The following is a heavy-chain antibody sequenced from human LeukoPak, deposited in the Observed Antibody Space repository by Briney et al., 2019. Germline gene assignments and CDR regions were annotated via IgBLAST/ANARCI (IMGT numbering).Heavy chain of an antibody. D-gene: IGHD4-11*01. CDR1: GFTFSDYY. J-gene: IGHJ5*02. CDR3: ARVVDYQKDWFDP. V-gene: IGHV4-38-2*01. CDR2: IYYSGST. Sequence: GSLRLSCAASGFTFSDYYMSWIRQAPGKGLEWIGSIYYSGSTYYNPSLKSRVTISVDTSKNQFSLKLSSVTAADTAVYYCARVVDYQKDWFDPWGQGTLVTVSS.